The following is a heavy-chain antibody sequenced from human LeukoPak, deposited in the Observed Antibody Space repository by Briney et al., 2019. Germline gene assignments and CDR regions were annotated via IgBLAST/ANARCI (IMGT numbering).Heavy chain of an antibody. J-gene: IGHJ4*02. CDR3: AGSPYYANIDSEDY. Sequence: GGSLRLSCAASGFIFSSYEMNWVRQAPGKGLEWISYISDRGSTIYYADSVKGRFTISRDNARNTLYLQMKSLRAEDTAVYYWAGSPYYANIDSEDYWGQGTLVTVSS. CDR1: GFIFSSYE. D-gene: IGHD3-10*01. V-gene: IGHV3-48*03. CDR2: ISDRGSTI.